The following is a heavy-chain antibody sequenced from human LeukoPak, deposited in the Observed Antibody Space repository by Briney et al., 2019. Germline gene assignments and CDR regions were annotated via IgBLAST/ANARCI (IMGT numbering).Heavy chain of an antibody. Sequence: GGSLRLSCAASGFSFDEYAMHWVRQAPGKGPEWVSGISWNSGNIGYADSVKGRFTISRDNAKNTLYLQMNSLRAEDTARYYCGRDLSGARDYWGQGTLLTVSS. D-gene: IGHD1-26*01. CDR1: GFSFDEYA. CDR3: GRDLSGARDY. J-gene: IGHJ4*02. CDR2: ISWNSGNI. V-gene: IGHV3-9*01.